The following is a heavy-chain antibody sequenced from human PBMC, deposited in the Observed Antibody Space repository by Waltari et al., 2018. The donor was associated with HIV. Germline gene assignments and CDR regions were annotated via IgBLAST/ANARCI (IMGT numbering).Heavy chain of an antibody. CDR1: GLTFKSYW. Sequence: EVRLEESGGTLVQPGGSLRLSCAASGLTFKSYWMSWVRQAAGNGREWVANIRQDGIEKYYADSVRGRFSISRDNANNTLFLQMNNVRVEDSAAYYCATSRGGLADYWGRGALVTVST. CDR2: IRQDGIEK. CDR3: ATSRGGLADY. J-gene: IGHJ4*02. V-gene: IGHV3-7*01. D-gene: IGHD6-19*01.